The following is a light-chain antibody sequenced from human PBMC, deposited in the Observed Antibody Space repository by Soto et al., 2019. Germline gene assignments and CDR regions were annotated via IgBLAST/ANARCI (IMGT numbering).Light chain of an antibody. J-gene: IGKJ2*01. V-gene: IGKV1-39*01. CDR3: QQSYSTPQST. CDR2: AAS. CDR1: QSIRYY. Sequence: DIQMTQSPSSLSASVGDRVTITCRASQSIRYYLNWYQQKPGKAPKPLIYAASSLQSGVPSRFSGSGSGTDFTLPISSLQPEDFATYYCQQSYSTPQSTFGQRTKLEIK.